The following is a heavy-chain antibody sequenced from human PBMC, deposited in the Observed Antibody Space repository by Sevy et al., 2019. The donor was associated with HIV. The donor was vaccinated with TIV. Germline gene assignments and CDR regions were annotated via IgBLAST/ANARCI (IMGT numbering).Heavy chain of an antibody. CDR2: ISYDGSNK. Sequence: GGSLRLSCAASGFTFSTYGMHWVRQAPGKGLEWVAVISYDGSNKYYADSVKGRLTISRDNSKNTVYLQMNSLRAEDTAMYYCAKDLSGYSSTWGVNWFDPWGQGTLVTVSS. D-gene: IGHD6-13*01. V-gene: IGHV3-30*18. CDR1: GFTFSTYG. J-gene: IGHJ5*02. CDR3: AKDLSGYSSTWGVNWFDP.